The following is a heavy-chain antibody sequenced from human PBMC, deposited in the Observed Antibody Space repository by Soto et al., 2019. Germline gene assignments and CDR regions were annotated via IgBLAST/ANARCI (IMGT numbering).Heavy chain of an antibody. Sequence: QVQLQESGPGLVKPSQTLSLSCSVSGGSISSGGYYWSWLRQYPGKGLEWIGYIYYGGSTYYNPSLKSRVSISEDTSKNQFSLKLTSVTAADTAVYFCARDDFGVFDYWGQGTLVTVSS. CDR1: GGSISSGGYY. V-gene: IGHV4-31*03. J-gene: IGHJ4*02. D-gene: IGHD4-17*01. CDR2: IYYGGST. CDR3: ARDDFGVFDY.